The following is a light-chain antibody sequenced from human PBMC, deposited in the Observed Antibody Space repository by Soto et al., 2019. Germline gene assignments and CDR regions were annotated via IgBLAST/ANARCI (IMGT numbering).Light chain of an antibody. V-gene: IGKV3-11*01. CDR2: DAS. CDR1: QSVSIY. Sequence: VLTQSPATLSLSPWERATLSCMASQSVSIYLAWYQQRPGQAPRLLIYDASNRATGIPARFSGSGSGTDFTLTIRSLEPEDSAVYYCQQRSSWPPVTFGPGTKVDIK. CDR3: QQRSSWPPVT. J-gene: IGKJ3*01.